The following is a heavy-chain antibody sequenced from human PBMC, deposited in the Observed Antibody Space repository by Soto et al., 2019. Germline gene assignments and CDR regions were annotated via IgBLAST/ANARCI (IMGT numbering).Heavy chain of an antibody. D-gene: IGHD6-13*01. J-gene: IGHJ5*02. Sequence: QVQLVQSGAEVKKPGASVKVSCKASGYTFTSYGISWVRQAPGQGLEWMGWISAYNGDTNYAQKLQGRVTMTTDTATRTAYMELRSLRSDDTAVYYCATAEPRIAALFNLFDPWGQGTLVTVSS. CDR3: ATAEPRIAALFNLFDP. CDR2: ISAYNGDT. CDR1: GYTFTSYG. V-gene: IGHV1-18*01.